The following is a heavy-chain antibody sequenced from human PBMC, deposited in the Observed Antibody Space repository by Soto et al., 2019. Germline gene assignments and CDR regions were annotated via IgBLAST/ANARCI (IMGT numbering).Heavy chain of an antibody. CDR3: ARVSGRYYYGMDV. D-gene: IGHD6-19*01. J-gene: IGHJ6*02. Sequence: QVQLQESGPGLVKPSGTLSLTCAVSGGSISSSNWWSWVRQPPGKGLEWIGEIYHSGSTNYNPSLKSRVPISLDXXKNQCSLKLSSVTAADTAVYYCARVSGRYYYGMDVWGQGTTVTVSS. V-gene: IGHV4-4*02. CDR1: GGSISSSNW. CDR2: IYHSGST.